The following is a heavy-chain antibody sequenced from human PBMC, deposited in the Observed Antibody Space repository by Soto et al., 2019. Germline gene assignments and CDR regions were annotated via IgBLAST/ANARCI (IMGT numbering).Heavy chain of an antibody. J-gene: IGHJ6*02. D-gene: IGHD1-1*01. CDR2: ISPSDSAA. CDR1: GFTFSRYE. CDR3: ARTLKNQLPPYYYAMDV. V-gene: IGHV3-48*03. Sequence: EEQLVEYGGGLVHPGGSLRLSCSASGFTFSRYEMNWVRQGPGRGLEWISYISPSDSAAYYADSVKGRFTISRDNAKNTLILQMNSLRAEDTAVYYCARTLKNQLPPYYYAMDVWGQGTTVTVSS.